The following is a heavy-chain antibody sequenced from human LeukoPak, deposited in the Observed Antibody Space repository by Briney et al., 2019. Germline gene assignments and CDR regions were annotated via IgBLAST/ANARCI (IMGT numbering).Heavy chain of an antibody. CDR2: IYYSGST. D-gene: IGHD4-23*01. V-gene: IGHV4-59*01. CDR1: GGSIGSYY. J-gene: IGHJ4*02. Sequence: PSETLSLTCTVSGGSIGSYYWSWIRQPPGKGLEWIGYIYYSGSTKYNPSLKSRVTMSIDTSKSQFSLKLSSVTAADTAVYYCARDNPYGGNPHGHYYFDYWGQGTLVTVSS. CDR3: ARDNPYGGNPHGHYYFDY.